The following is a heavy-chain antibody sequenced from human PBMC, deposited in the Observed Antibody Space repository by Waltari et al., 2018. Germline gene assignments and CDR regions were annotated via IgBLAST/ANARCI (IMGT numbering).Heavy chain of an antibody. CDR1: GGTFSSYA. CDR3: ASDSSGYYYNWFDP. J-gene: IGHJ5*02. Sequence: QVHMVQSGHPAPPPLSSAKVSCKASGGTFSSYAISWVRQAPGQGLEWMGGIIPIFGTANYAQKFQGRVTITADKSTSTAYMELSSLRSEDTAVYYCASDSSGYYYNWFDPWGQGTLVTVSS. V-gene: IGHV1-69*14. D-gene: IGHD3-22*01. CDR2: IIPIFGTA.